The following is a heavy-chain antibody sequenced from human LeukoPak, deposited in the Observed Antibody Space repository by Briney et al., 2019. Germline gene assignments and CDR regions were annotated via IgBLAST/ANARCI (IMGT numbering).Heavy chain of an antibody. CDR2: IYYSGST. CDR3: ARARASYYDILTGSSIDY. CDR1: GGSVSSGSYY. Sequence: SETPSLTCTVSGGSVSSGSYYWSWIRQPPGKGLEWIGYIYYSGSTNYNPSLNSRVTISVDTAKNQFSLNLSAVTAADTAVYYCARARASYYDILTGSSIDYWGQGTLVTVSS. D-gene: IGHD3-9*01. J-gene: IGHJ4*02. V-gene: IGHV4-61*01.